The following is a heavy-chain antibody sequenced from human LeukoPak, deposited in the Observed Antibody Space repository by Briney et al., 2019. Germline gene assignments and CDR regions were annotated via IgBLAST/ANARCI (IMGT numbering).Heavy chain of an antibody. V-gene: IGHV3-53*01. D-gene: IGHD6-6*01. CDR2: IHTDGTT. J-gene: IGHJ4*02. CDR1: GFSVSNDY. CDR3: ARDRPWGGLNGFDY. Sequence: GGSLRLSCAASGFSVSNDYMSWVRQAPGKGLEWVSVIHTDGTTYYADSVKGRFTISRDNYRNALILYMDRLGAEDTAIYYCARDRPWGGLNGFDYWGQGTLVTVFS.